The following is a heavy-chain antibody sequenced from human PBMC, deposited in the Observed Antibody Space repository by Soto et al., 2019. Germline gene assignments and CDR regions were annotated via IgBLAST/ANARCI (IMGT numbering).Heavy chain of an antibody. J-gene: IGHJ6*02. CDR1: GGTFSSYA. D-gene: IGHD3-3*01. CDR3: ARSIWSGYIYYYYGMDV. V-gene: IGHV1-69*06. CDR2: IVPIFGTA. Sequence: ASVKVSCKASGGTFSSYAISWVRQAPGQGLEWMGGIVPIFGTANYAQKFQGRVTITADKSTSTAYMELSSLRSEDTAVYYCARSIWSGYIYYYYGMDVWGQGTTVTVSS.